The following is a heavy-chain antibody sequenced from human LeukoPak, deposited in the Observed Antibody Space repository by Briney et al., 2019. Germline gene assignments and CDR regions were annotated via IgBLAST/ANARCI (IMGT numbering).Heavy chain of an antibody. CDR1: GFTFSDYD. D-gene: IGHD2-15*01. V-gene: IGHV3-13*01. J-gene: IGHJ4*02. Sequence: PGGSLRLSCAASGFTFSDYDMYWVRQSTGKGLEWVSAIGTAGDTYYPGSVKGRFTISRENAKNSLYLQMNSLRVGDTAVYYCVRGPYCSGGRCNGHFDYWGQGTLVTASS. CDR3: VRGPYCSGGRCNGHFDY. CDR2: IGTAGDT.